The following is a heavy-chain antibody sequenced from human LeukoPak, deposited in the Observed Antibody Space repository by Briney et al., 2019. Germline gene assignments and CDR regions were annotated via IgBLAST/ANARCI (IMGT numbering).Heavy chain of an antibody. D-gene: IGHD4-17*01. Sequence: PGGSLRLSCAASEFSVGSNYMTWVRQAPGKGLEWVSLIYSGGSTYYADSVKGRFTISRDNSKNTLYLQMNSLRAEDTAVYYCAKEIWPTVTTPGWTYFDYWGQGALVTVSS. J-gene: IGHJ4*02. V-gene: IGHV3-66*01. CDR1: EFSVGSNY. CDR3: AKEIWPTVTTPGWTYFDY. CDR2: IYSGGST.